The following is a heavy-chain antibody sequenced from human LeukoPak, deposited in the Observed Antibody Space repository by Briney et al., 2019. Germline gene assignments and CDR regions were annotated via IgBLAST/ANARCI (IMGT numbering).Heavy chain of an antibody. CDR3: ARANSLYCSSTTCLFDY. CDR1: GYTFTDYY. D-gene: IGHD2-2*01. J-gene: IGHJ4*02. Sequence: VASVTVSCKASGYTFTDYYMHWVRQAPGQGFEWMGWINPNDGDTNYAQKFQGRVTMTRDTSISTAHMEVSRLRSDDTAVYYCARANSLYCSSTTCLFDYWGQGTLVTVSS. V-gene: IGHV1-2*02. CDR2: INPNDGDT.